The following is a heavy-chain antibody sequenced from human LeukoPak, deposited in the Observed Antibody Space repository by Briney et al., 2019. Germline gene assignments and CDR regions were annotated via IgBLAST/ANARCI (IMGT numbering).Heavy chain of an antibody. CDR3: ARRVHYYDTSGYSYYFDY. CDR1: GGSFSGYY. D-gene: IGHD3-22*01. Sequence: SETLSLTCAVYGGSFSGYYWSWIRQPPGKGLEWIGEINHSGSTNYNPSLKSRVTISVDTSKNLFSLKLSSVTAADTAVYYCARRVHYYDTSGYSYYFDYWGQGTLVTVSS. CDR2: INHSGST. J-gene: IGHJ4*02. V-gene: IGHV4-34*01.